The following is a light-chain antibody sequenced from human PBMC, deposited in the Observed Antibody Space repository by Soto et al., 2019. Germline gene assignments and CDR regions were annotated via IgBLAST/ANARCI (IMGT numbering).Light chain of an antibody. J-gene: IGKJ4*01. CDR2: DAF. Sequence: DIQLTQSPPSQSASVGDRVTITCQASQDINNYLNWYQQKPGKAPKLLIYDAFTLETGVPSRFSGSGSGTDFTFTISSLQPEDFATYYCQQYDNLPLTCGGGTKVEIK. CDR1: QDINNY. CDR3: QQYDNLPLT. V-gene: IGKV1-33*01.